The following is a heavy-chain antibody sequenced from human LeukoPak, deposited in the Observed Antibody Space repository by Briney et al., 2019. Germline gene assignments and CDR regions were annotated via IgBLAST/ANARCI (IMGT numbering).Heavy chain of an antibody. V-gene: IGHV3-23*01. CDR3: ARLPIVVVPTAWENDPVDI. CDR1: GFTFSSYA. Sequence: PGGSLRLSCAASGFTFSSYAMSWVRQAPGKGLEWVSAITGSGGSTYYADSVKGRFTISRDNSKNTLYLQMNSLTTEDTAVYYCARLPIVVVPTAWENDPVDIWGQGTMVSVSS. CDR2: ITGSGGST. J-gene: IGHJ3*02. D-gene: IGHD2-21*01.